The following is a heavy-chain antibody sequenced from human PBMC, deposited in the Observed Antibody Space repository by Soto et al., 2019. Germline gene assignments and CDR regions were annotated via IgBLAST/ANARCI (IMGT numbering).Heavy chain of an antibody. CDR2: ISGSGGST. J-gene: IGHJ4*02. D-gene: IGHD6-6*01. CDR3: AKDRGSSGLFDY. V-gene: IGHV3-23*04. Sequence: VQLVESGGGVVQPGRSLRLSCAASGFTFSSYAMHWVRQAPGKGLEWVSAISGSGGSTYYADSVKGRFTISRDNSKNTLYLQMNSLRAEDTAVYYCAKDRGSSGLFDYWGQGTLVTVSS. CDR1: GFTFSSYA.